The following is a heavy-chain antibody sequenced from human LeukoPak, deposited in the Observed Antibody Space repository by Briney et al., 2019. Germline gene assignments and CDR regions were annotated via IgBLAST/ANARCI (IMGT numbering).Heavy chain of an antibody. J-gene: IGHJ4*02. CDR2: IYYSGST. V-gene: IGHV4-31*03. Sequence: PSETLSLTCTVSGGSISSGGYYWSWIRQHPGKGLEWIGYIYYSGSTYYNPSLKSRVTTSVDTSKNQFSLKLSSVTAADTAVYYCARGNFDWLLPFDYWGQGTLVTVSS. D-gene: IGHD3-9*01. CDR3: ARGNFDWLLPFDY. CDR1: GGSISSGGYY.